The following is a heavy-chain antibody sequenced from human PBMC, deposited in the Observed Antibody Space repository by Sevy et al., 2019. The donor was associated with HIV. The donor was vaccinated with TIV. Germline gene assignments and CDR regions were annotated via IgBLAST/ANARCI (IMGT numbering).Heavy chain of an antibody. Sequence: GGSLRLSCVTSGFSFSDYHMSWIRLAPGKGLEWISHITSSHGAKVYGDSVRGRFDISRDNARKSVYLQMNRPQVEDTATYFCVARRYRVGHSWSYFFDFWGQGTPVTVSS. CDR3: VARRYRVGHSWSYFFDF. V-gene: IGHV3-11*01. D-gene: IGHD5-18*01. J-gene: IGHJ4*02. CDR1: GFSFSDYH. CDR2: ITSSHGAK.